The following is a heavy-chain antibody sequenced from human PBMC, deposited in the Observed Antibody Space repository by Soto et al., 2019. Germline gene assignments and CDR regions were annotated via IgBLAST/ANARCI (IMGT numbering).Heavy chain of an antibody. V-gene: IGHV3-30-3*01. Sequence: GGSLRLSCAASGFTFSSYSMHWVRQAPGKGLEWVAVISYDGSNKYYADSVKGRFTISRDNSKNTLYLQMNSLRAEDTAVYYCARDGGGVWGVPYGMDVWGQGTTVTVSS. D-gene: IGHD3-10*01. CDR2: ISYDGSNK. J-gene: IGHJ6*02. CDR3: ARDGGGVWGVPYGMDV. CDR1: GFTFSSYS.